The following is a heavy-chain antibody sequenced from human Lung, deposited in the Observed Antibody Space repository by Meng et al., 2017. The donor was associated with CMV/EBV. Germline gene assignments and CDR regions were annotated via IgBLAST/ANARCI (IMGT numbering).Heavy chain of an antibody. V-gene: IGHV3-9*01. CDR3: AKDVVGEATTYYFDY. CDR1: GFTFDDYA. Sequence: SCAASGFTFDDYAMHWVRQAPGKGLEWVSAISWSGDYIGYAESVKGRFTISRDNAKNSLYLQMNSLRAEDTALYYCAKDVVGEATTYYFDYWGQGXLVTVSS. D-gene: IGHD1-7*01. CDR2: ISWSGDYI. J-gene: IGHJ4*02.